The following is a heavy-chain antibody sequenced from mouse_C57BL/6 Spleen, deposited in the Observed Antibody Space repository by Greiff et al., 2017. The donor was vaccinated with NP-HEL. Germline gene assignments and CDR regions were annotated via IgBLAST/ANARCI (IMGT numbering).Heavy chain of an antibody. CDR3: ARCLRGFDY. CDR2: IHPNSGST. D-gene: IGHD6-2*01. J-gene: IGHJ2*01. V-gene: IGHV1-64*01. CDR1: GYTFTSYW. Sequence: QVQLQQPGAELVKPGASVTLSCKASGYTFTSYWMHWVKQRPGQGLEWIGMIHPNSGSTNYTEKFKSKATLTVDKSSSTVNMLIRDLTSEDSAVYYCARCLRGFDYWGQGTTLTVSS.